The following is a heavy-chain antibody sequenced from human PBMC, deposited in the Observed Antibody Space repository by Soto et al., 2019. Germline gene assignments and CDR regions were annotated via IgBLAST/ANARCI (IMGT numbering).Heavy chain of an antibody. J-gene: IGHJ4*02. CDR3: ARDPSPSYYGSGSYYPYYFDY. CDR1: GYTFTSYG. V-gene: IGHV1-18*04. D-gene: IGHD3-10*01. Sequence: QVQLVQSGAEVKKPGASVKVSCKASGYTFTSYGISWVRQAPGQGLEWMGWISAYNGNTNYAQKLQGRVTMTTDTSTSTAYMELRSLRSDDTAVYYCARDPSPSYYGSGSYYPYYFDYWGQGTLVTVSS. CDR2: ISAYNGNT.